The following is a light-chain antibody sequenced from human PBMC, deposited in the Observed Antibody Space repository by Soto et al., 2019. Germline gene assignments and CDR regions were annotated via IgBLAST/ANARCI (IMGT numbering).Light chain of an antibody. Sequence: EIVLTQSPATLSLSPGERATLSCRASQSVSSYLAWYQQKPGQAPRLLIYDASNRATGIPARFSGSGSGTDFTLTISSLAPEDFAVYYCQQRSNWRETFGQGTKLEIK. CDR1: QSVSSY. J-gene: IGKJ2*01. CDR3: QQRSNWRET. CDR2: DAS. V-gene: IGKV3-11*01.